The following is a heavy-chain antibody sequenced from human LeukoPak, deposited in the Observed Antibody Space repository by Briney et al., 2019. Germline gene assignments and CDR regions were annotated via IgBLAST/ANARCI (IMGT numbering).Heavy chain of an antibody. CDR1: GGSVSSSSYY. V-gene: IGHV4-39*01. CDR2: MYYSGST. J-gene: IGHJ4*02. Sequence: SETLSLTCTVSGGSVSSSSYYWGWIRQPPGKGLEWIGSMYYSGSTYYNPSLKSRVTISVDTSKNQFSLKLSSVTAADTAVYYCARHVGYYDTTGNFRDYWGQGTLVTVSS. D-gene: IGHD3-22*01. CDR3: ARHVGYYDTTGNFRDY.